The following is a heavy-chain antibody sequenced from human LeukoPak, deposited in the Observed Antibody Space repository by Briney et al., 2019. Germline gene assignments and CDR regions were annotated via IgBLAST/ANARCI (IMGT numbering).Heavy chain of an antibody. CDR1: GYRFTSHW. D-gene: IGHD3-10*01. CDR2: VNPDDSDT. Sequence: GEPLKTSCKASGYRFTSHWIGWVRQMPGKGLEWMGIVNPDDSDTIYSPSFQGQVTISADESITTAYLQWSSLKASDTAMYYCARLRWPRGGRSSFDYWGQGALVTVSS. J-gene: IGHJ4*02. CDR3: ARLRWPRGGRSSFDY. V-gene: IGHV5-51*01.